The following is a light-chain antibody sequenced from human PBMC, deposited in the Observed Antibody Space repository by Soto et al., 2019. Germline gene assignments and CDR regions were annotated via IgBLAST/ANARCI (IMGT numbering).Light chain of an antibody. CDR3: AAWDDSLIGVV. CDR1: SSNIGSNT. V-gene: IGLV1-44*01. Sequence: QSVLTQPPSASGTPGQRVTISCSGSSSNIGSNTVNWYQQLPGMAPKLLIYTNNQRPSGVPDRFSGSKSGTSASLAISGLQYEDEADYYCAAWDDSLIGVVFGGGTKLTVL. J-gene: IGLJ2*01. CDR2: TNN.